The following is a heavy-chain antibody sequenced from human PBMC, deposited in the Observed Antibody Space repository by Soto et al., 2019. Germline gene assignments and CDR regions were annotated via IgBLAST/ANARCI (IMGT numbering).Heavy chain of an antibody. CDR2: IYSGGSA. V-gene: IGHV3-66*04. J-gene: IGHJ4*02. D-gene: IGHD5-18*01. CDR3: ARHGYSYGGGYFDY. Sequence: EVQLVESGGGLVQPGGSLRLSCAASGFTVSSNYMSWVRQAPGKGLEWVSVIYSGGSAYYADSVKGRFTISRDNSKNTPYLQMTSLRAEDTAVYYCARHGYSYGGGYFDYWGQGTLVTVSS. CDR1: GFTVSSNY.